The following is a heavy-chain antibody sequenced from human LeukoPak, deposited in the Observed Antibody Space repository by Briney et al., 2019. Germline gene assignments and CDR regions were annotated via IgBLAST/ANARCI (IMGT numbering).Heavy chain of an antibody. D-gene: IGHD5-18*01. CDR1: GFTFSSYS. CDR3: ARRDTAMSAFDI. V-gene: IGHV3-21*01. J-gene: IGHJ3*02. CDR2: ISTSSSYI. Sequence: GGSLRLSCAASGFTFSSYSMNWVRQAPGKGLEWVSSISTSSSYINYADSVKGRFTISRDNAKNSLYLQMNSLRAEDTAVYYCARRDTAMSAFDIWGQGTMVTVSS.